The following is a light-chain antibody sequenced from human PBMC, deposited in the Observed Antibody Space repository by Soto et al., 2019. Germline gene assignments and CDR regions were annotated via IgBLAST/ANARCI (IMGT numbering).Light chain of an antibody. CDR3: QQYNSYWT. CDR2: KAS. V-gene: IGKV1-5*03. CDR1: QSISSW. Sequence: DIQMTQSPSTLSASVGDRVTITCRASQSISSWLAWYQQKPGKAPKLLIYKASSLESGVPSRFSGSGSGTEFTLTISSLQPYDFATYYCQQYNSYWTFGQGPKVDIK. J-gene: IGKJ1*01.